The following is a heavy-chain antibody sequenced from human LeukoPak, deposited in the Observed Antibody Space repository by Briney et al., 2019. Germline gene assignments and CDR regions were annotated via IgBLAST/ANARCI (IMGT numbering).Heavy chain of an antibody. V-gene: IGHV4-61*02. CDR2: IYTSGST. Sequence: SQTLSLTCTVSGGSISSGSYYWSWIRQPAGKGLEWIGRIYTSGSTNYNPSLKSRVTISVDTSKNQFSLKLSSVTAADTAVYYCARSNLYSNYVGGYFDYWGQGTLVTVSS. CDR3: ARSNLYSNYVGGYFDY. J-gene: IGHJ4*02. D-gene: IGHD4-11*01. CDR1: GGSISSGSYY.